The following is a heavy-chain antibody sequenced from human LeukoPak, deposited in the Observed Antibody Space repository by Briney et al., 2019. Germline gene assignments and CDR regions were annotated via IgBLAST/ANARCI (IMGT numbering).Heavy chain of an antibody. CDR3: ARVTVGRGGWFDP. CDR2: INHSGST. V-gene: IGHV4-34*01. Sequence: SETLALTCAVYGGSFSGYYWSWIRQPPGKGLEWIGEINHSGSTNYNPSLKSRVTISVDTSKNQFSLKLNSATAADTAVYYCARVTVGRGGWFDPWGQGTLVTVSS. D-gene: IGHD4-23*01. J-gene: IGHJ5*02. CDR1: GGSFSGYY.